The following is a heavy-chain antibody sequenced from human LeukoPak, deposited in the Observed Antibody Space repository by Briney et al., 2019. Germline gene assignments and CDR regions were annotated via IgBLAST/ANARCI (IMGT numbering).Heavy chain of an antibody. Sequence: GGSLRLSCAVSGFTFSSHAMTWVRQAPGKGLQWVSSISISGDSTYYADSVKGRFIISRDNSKNTLSLQLNSLRPEDTALYYCAKHFCTGLDCSLFDSWGQGTLVTVSS. CDR3: AKHFCTGLDCSLFDS. D-gene: IGHD3/OR15-3a*01. CDR2: ISISGDST. J-gene: IGHJ4*02. V-gene: IGHV3-23*01. CDR1: GFTFSSHA.